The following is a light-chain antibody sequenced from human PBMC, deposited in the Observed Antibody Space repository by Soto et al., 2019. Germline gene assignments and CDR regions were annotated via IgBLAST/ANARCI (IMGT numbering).Light chain of an antibody. CDR3: QQYGSAPGT. V-gene: IGKV3-20*01. J-gene: IGKJ1*01. CDR2: GAY. Sequence: EVVLTQSPVTLSSSPGERVTLSCRASQTVTSNYLAWYQQKRGQAPRLLIWGAYIRATGLPDWFIIDGSGTDFTLTISGLEVEDSAVYYCQQYGSAPGTFGQGTRV. CDR1: QTVTSNY.